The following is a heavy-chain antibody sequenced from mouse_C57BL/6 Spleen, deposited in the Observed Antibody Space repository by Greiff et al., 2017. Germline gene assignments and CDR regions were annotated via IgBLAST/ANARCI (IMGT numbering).Heavy chain of an antibody. CDR3: ARGIYYDYDERGY. CDR2: INPSNGGT. V-gene: IGHV1-53*01. Sequence: QVQLQQPGTELVKPGASVKLSCKASGYTFTSYWMPWVKQRPGQGLEWIGNINPSNGGTNYNEKFKSKATLTVDKSSSTAYMQLSSLTSEDSAVYYCARGIYYDYDERGYWGQGTTLTVSS. D-gene: IGHD2-4*01. CDR1: GYTFTSYW. J-gene: IGHJ2*01.